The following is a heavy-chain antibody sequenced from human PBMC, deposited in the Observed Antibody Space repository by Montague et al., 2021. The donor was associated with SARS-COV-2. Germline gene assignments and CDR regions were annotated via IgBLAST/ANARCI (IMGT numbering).Heavy chain of an antibody. D-gene: IGHD3-22*01. J-gene: IGHJ5*02. CDR1: GGSIITGSNFY. CDR2: IHSSGGT. CDR3: ARDYYDSIGLNWLDT. Sequence: TLSLTCAVSGGSIITGSNFYWGWIRQSAGKGLEWIGRIHSSGGTNYIPSLRSRLTMSVDSSANQFSLKLTSVTAADTDVYYCARDYYDSIGLNWLDTWGQGPLVTVSS. V-gene: IGHV4-61*02.